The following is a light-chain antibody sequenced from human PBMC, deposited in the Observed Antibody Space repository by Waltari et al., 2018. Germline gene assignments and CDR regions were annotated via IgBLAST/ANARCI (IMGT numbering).Light chain of an antibody. CDR3: QQYAASPWT. J-gene: IGKJ1*01. V-gene: IGKV2D-29*01. CDR2: EVS. Sequence: DVVMTQTPLALSVTPGQPASISCKSSQSLLHSDGKTHLSWYLQKPGQPPQLLIYEVSNRFSGVPDRFSGSGSGTDFTLTISSLQAEDVAVYYCQQYAASPWTFGQGTKWKSN. CDR1: QSLLHSDGKTH.